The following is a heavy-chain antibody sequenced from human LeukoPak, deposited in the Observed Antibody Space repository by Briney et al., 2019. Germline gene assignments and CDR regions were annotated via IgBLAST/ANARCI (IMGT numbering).Heavy chain of an antibody. CDR3: AKDWGEATVTNWFDP. Sequence: GGSLRLSCAASGFTFSSYGIHWVRQAPGKGLEWVAVISYDGSNKFYADSVKGRFTISRDNSKNTLFLQMNSLRPEDTAVYYCAKDWGEATVTNWFDPWGQGTLVTVSS. D-gene: IGHD4-11*01. CDR1: GFTFSSYG. J-gene: IGHJ5*02. V-gene: IGHV3-30*18. CDR2: ISYDGSNK.